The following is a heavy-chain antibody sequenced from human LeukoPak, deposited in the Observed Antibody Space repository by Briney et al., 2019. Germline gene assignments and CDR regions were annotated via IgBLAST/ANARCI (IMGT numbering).Heavy chain of an antibody. Sequence: GGSLRLSCAASGFTFSSYSMNWVRQAPWKGLEWVSSISSSSSYIYYADSVKGRFTISRDNAKNSLYLQMNSLRAEDTAVYYCARDSRGVRGAPDYWGQGTLVTVSS. CDR1: GFTFSSYS. CDR2: ISSSSSYI. D-gene: IGHD3-10*01. CDR3: ARDSRGVRGAPDY. V-gene: IGHV3-21*01. J-gene: IGHJ4*02.